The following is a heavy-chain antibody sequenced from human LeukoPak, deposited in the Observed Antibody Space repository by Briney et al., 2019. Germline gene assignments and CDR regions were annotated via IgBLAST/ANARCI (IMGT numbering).Heavy chain of an antibody. CDR1: GYTFTSYY. CDR2: INPSGGST. Sequence: ASVKVSCKASGYTFTSYYMHWVRQAPGQGLEWMGIINPSGGSTSYAQKFQGRVTMTRDMSTSTVYMELSSLRSEDTAVYYCARGAAVAGIYYYYMDVWGKGTTVTVSS. J-gene: IGHJ6*03. CDR3: ARGAAVAGIYYYYMDV. D-gene: IGHD6-19*01. V-gene: IGHV1-46*01.